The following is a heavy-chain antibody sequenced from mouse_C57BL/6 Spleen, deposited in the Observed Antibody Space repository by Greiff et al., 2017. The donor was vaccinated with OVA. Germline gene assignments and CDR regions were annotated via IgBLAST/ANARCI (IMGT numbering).Heavy chain of an antibody. CDR2: IYPNNGGN. J-gene: IGHJ3*01. CDR3: ARDSLYAAVATGGFAY. CDR1: GYTFTDYY. D-gene: IGHD1-1*01. V-gene: IGHV1-34*01. Sequence: VQLQQSGPELVKPGASVKMSCKASGYTFTDYYMHWVKQSHGKSLEWIGYIYPNNGGNGYNQKFKGKATLTVDKSSSTAYMELRSLTSEDSAVYYCARDSLYAAVATGGFAYWGQGTLVTVSA.